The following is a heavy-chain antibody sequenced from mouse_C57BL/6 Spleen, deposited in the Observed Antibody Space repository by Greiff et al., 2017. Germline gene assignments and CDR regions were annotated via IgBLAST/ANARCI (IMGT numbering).Heavy chain of an antibody. CDR3: ARRDDFDY. V-gene: IGHV5-17*01. CDR2: ISSGSSTN. D-gene: IGHD3-3*01. Sequence: EVMLVESGGGLVKPGGSLKLSCAASGFTFSDYGMHWVRQAPEKGLEWVAYISSGSSTNYYADTVKGRFTISRDNAKNTLILQMTSLRSEYTAMYYCARRDDFDYWGQGTTLTVSS. J-gene: IGHJ2*01. CDR1: GFTFSDYG.